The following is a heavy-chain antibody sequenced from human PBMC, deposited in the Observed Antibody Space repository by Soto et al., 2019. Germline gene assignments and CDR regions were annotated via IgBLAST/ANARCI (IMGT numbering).Heavy chain of an antibody. CDR1: GGSISSGGYY. Sequence: SETLSLTCTVSGGSISSGGYYWSWIRQHPGKGLEWIGYIYYSGSTYYNPSLKSRVTISVETSKNQFSLKLSSVTAADTAVYYCARDRGDYYYGMDVWGQGTTVIVSS. CDR2: IYYSGST. V-gene: IGHV4-31*03. J-gene: IGHJ6*02. CDR3: ARDRGDYYYGMDV.